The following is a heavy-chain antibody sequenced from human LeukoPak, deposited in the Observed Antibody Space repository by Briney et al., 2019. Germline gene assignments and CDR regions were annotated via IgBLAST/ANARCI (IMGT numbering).Heavy chain of an antibody. CDR1: GFTFSSCA. D-gene: IGHD3-22*01. CDR2: ISGSGGGT. Sequence: GGSLRLSCAASGFTFSSCAMSWVRQAPGKGLEWVSAISGSGGGTYYADSVKGRFTISRDNSKNTLYLQMNSLRAEDTAVYYCAKSSMNVGDSGYYYGTTYYFDYWGQGTLVTVSS. V-gene: IGHV3-23*01. J-gene: IGHJ4*02. CDR3: AKSSMNVGDSGYYYGTTYYFDY.